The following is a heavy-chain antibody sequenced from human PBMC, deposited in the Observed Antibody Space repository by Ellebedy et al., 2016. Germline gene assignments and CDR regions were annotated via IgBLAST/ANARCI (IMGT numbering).Heavy chain of an antibody. CDR3: AEGYGYGWYYFDY. CDR2: INPNSGGT. CDR1: GYTFTSYY. V-gene: IGHV1-2*02. D-gene: IGHD5-18*01. J-gene: IGHJ4*02. Sequence: ASVKVSCKASGYTFTSYYIHWVRQAPGQGLEWMGWINPNSGGTKYAPKFQGRVTMTRDTSISTAYMELSRLGSDDTAVYYCAEGYGYGWYYFDYWGQGTLVTVSS.